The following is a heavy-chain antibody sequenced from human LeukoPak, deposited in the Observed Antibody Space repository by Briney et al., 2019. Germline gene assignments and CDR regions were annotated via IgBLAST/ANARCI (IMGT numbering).Heavy chain of an antibody. Sequence: ASVKVSCKASGYTFTSYYMHWVRQAPGQGLEWMGIINPSGGSTSYAQKFQGRVTMTRDMSTSTVYMELSSLRSEDTAVYYCARDRKPDGVWKYYFDYWGQGTLVTVSS. J-gene: IGHJ4*02. CDR3: ARDRKPDGVWKYYFDY. V-gene: IGHV1-46*01. CDR1: GYTFTSYY. D-gene: IGHD2-8*01. CDR2: INPSGGST.